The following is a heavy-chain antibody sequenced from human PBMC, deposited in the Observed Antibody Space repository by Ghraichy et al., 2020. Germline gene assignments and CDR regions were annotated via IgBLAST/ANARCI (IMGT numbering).Heavy chain of an antibody. D-gene: IGHD3-16*01. J-gene: IGHJ6*02. CDR3: ARGGNGDHYYYYGLDV. CDR2: IHHSGTV. CDR1: GGSIRSESYY. V-gene: IGHV4-39*01. Sequence: ETLSLTCTVSGGSIRSESYYWDWIRQSRGKGLEWIGSIHHSGTVYYNPSLKNRVTISVDTSKDQFSLELTSVTAADTAVYYCARGGNGDHYYYYGLDVWGQGTTIIVSS.